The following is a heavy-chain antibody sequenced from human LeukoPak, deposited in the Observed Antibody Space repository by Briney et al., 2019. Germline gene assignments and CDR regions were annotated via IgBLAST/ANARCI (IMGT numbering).Heavy chain of an antibody. V-gene: IGHV4-30-4*01. Sequence: SQTLSLSCTVSGCSFSSGGYNWSWNRPPPGKGLEWFGYSYYSGSTDYHPSLKSRVTISLDTSKNQFSLRLTSVTAADTAVYYCARAIASSGSRLFDYWGQGTLVTVSS. CDR1: GCSFSSGGYN. D-gene: IGHD3-10*01. CDR2: SYYSGST. CDR3: ARAIASSGSRLFDY. J-gene: IGHJ4*02.